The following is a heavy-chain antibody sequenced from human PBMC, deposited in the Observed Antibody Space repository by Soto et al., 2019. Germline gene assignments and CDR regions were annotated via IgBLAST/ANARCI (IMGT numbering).Heavy chain of an antibody. CDR1: GGSISSSNW. V-gene: IGHV4-4*02. J-gene: IGHJ6*02. Sequence: SETLSLTCAVSGGSISSSNWWSWVRQPPGKGLEWIGEIYHSGSTNYNPSLKSRVTISVDKSKNQFSLKLSSVTAADTAVYYCARDRAYDILTGYSDYYYGMDVWGQGTTVTVSS. CDR3: ARDRAYDILTGYSDYYYGMDV. D-gene: IGHD3-9*01. CDR2: IYHSGST.